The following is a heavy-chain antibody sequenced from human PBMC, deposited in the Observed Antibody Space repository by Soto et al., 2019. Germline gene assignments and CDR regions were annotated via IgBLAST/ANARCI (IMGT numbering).Heavy chain of an antibody. Sequence: EVQLVESGGGLVKPGGSLRLSCAASGFIFNDAWMNWVRQAPGKGLEWVGRIRSESDGGTTDYAAPVKDRFIISREDSKNMVYLQMDSLTTEDIAVYFCTTGRSSKEYRGQGTLVPVSS. J-gene: IGHJ4*02. V-gene: IGHV3-15*01. CDR1: GFIFNDAW. CDR2: IRSESDGGTT. CDR3: TTGRSSKEY. D-gene: IGHD6-13*01.